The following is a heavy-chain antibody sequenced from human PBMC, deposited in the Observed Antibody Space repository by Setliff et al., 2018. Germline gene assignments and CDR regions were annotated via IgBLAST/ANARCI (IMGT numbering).Heavy chain of an antibody. D-gene: IGHD3-10*01. V-gene: IGHV3-15*01. J-gene: IGHJ5*02. CDR3: VKLVPQAISSDP. Sequence: GESLKISCAASGVTVSDAWMGWVRQTPGEGLDWVGRIKSKTDGGPTDYAAPVKGRFTISRDDSKNTLYLQMNSLKTEDTAIYYCVKLVPQAISSDPWGPGTLVTVFS. CDR1: GVTVSDAW. CDR2: IKSKTDGGPT.